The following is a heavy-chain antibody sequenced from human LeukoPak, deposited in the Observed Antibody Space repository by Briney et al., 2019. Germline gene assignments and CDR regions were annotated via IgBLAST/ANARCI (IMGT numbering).Heavy chain of an antibody. CDR3: ASHLPHSSGWFPFDY. D-gene: IGHD6-13*01. J-gene: IGHJ4*02. CDR1: GYSFTSYW. Sequence: GESLKISCKGSGYSFTSYWIGWVRQMPGKGLEWMGIIYPGDSDTRYSPSFQGQVTISADKSISTAYLQWSSLKASDTAMYYCASHLPHSSGWFPFDYWGQGTLVTVSS. CDR2: IYPGDSDT. V-gene: IGHV5-51*01.